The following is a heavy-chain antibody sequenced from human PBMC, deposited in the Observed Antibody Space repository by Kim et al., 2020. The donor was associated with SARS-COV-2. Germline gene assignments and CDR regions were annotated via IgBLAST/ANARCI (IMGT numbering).Heavy chain of an antibody. J-gene: IGHJ4*01. CDR3: AKASSYDYSNYALDY. V-gene: IGHV3-9*01. CDR1: GFTFGDYG. Sequence: GGSLRLSCAASGFTFGDYGMHWVRQAPGKGLEWVSGISWKSGSIGYADSVKGRFTISRDNAKNSLYLQMNSLRAEDTALYYCAKASSYDYSNYALDYWG. D-gene: IGHD4-4*01. CDR2: ISWKSGSI.